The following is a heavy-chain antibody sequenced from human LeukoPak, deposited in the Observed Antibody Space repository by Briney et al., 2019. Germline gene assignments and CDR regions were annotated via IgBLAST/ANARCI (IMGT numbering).Heavy chain of an antibody. D-gene: IGHD3-9*01. J-gene: IGHJ4*02. CDR2: IRYDGNIK. V-gene: IGHV3-30*02. CDR3: ARVLRYFDWSTALLDY. CDR1: GFTFSSYG. Sequence: GGSLRLSCAASGFTFSSYGMHWVRQAPGKGLEWVAFIRYDGNIKYYADSVKGRFTISRDNSKNTLYLQMNSLRAEDTAVYYCARVLRYFDWSTALLDYWGQGTLVTVSS.